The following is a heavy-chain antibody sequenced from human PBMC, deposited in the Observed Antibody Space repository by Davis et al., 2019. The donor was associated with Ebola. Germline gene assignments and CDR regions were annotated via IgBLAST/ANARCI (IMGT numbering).Heavy chain of an antibody. D-gene: IGHD3-9*01. Sequence: MPSETLSLTCAVYGGSFSGYYWSWIRQPPGKGLEWIGEINHSGSTNYNPSLKSRVTISVDTSKNQFSLKLSSVTAADTAVYYCARGPGIRYFDWLLYRPFDYWGQGTLVTVSS. CDR1: GGSFSGYY. V-gene: IGHV4-34*01. CDR2: INHSGST. J-gene: IGHJ4*02. CDR3: ARGPGIRYFDWLLYRPFDY.